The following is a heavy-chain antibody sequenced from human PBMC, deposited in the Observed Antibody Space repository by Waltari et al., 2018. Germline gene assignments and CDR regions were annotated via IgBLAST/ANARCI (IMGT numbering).Heavy chain of an antibody. CDR1: GFTFRNYA. CDR2: TSGSGGST. J-gene: IGHJ4*02. CDR3: ANWYYDSSVHY. D-gene: IGHD3-22*01. V-gene: IGHV3-23*01. Sequence: EVQLLESGGGLVQPGGSLRLSCAASGFTFRNYAMTWVRQAPGKGLEWVSGTSGSGGSTYYADSVKGRFTISRDNAKNTLYLQMNSLRAEDTAIYYCANWYYDSSVHYWGQGTLVTVSS.